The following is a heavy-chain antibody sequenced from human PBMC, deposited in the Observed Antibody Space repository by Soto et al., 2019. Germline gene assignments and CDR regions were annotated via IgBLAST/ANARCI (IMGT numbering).Heavy chain of an antibody. CDR1: GGSISSSSYY. Sequence: QLQLQESGPGLVKPSETLSLTCTVSGGSISSSSYYWGWIRQPPGKGLEWMGTIYYSGSTYYNPSLMSRVTIYGDTSKNPFALKLSSVTAADTAVYYCARGRGSYYEGRYYYGMDVWGQGTTVNVSS. CDR3: ARGRGSYYEGRYYYGMDV. CDR2: IYYSGST. J-gene: IGHJ6*02. V-gene: IGHV4-39*01. D-gene: IGHD1-26*01.